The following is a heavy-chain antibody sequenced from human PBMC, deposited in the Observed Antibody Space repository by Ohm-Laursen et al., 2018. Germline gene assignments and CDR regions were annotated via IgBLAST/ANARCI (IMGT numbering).Heavy chain of an antibody. D-gene: IGHD3-10*01. CDR2: ISGSGGST. Sequence: SLRLSCAATGFTFSSYAMSWVRQAPGKGLEWVSAISGSGGSTYYADSVKGRFTISRDNAKNSLYLQMNSLRAEDTAVYYCARVGGGLLDYWGQGTLVTVPS. CDR1: GFTFSSYA. J-gene: IGHJ4*02. V-gene: IGHV3-23*01. CDR3: ARVGGGLLDY.